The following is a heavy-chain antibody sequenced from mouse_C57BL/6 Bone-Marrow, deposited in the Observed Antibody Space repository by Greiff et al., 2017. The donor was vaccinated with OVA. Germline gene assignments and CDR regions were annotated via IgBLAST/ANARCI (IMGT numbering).Heavy chain of an antibody. J-gene: IGHJ2*01. Sequence: VQLQQSGAELAKPGASVKLSCKASGYTFTSYWMHWVKQRPGQGLEWIGYINPSSGYTKYNQKFKDKATLTAAKSSSTAYMQLSSLTYADSAVYYCARSNYYGSSSDYWGQGTTLTVSS. D-gene: IGHD1-1*01. CDR1: GYTFTSYW. CDR3: ARSNYYGSSSDY. CDR2: INPSSGYT. V-gene: IGHV1-7*01.